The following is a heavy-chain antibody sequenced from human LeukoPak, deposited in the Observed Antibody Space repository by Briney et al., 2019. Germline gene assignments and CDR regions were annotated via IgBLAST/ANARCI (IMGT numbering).Heavy chain of an antibody. Sequence: SETLSLTCAVSGGSINSNNWWSWVRQPPGKGLEWIGEIYHSGSTYYNPSLKSRVTISVDRSKNQFSLKLSSVTAADTAVYYCAREASITGTTRPFDYWGQGTLVTVSS. CDR2: IYHSGST. J-gene: IGHJ4*02. CDR3: AREASITGTTRPFDY. D-gene: IGHD1-7*01. CDR1: GGSINSNNW. V-gene: IGHV4-4*02.